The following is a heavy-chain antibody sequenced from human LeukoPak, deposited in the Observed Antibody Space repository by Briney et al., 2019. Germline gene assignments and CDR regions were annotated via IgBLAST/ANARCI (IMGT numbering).Heavy chain of an antibody. CDR3: ARESNYHGSGTGWFDP. CDR2: INHSGST. J-gene: IGHJ5*02. V-gene: IGHV4-34*01. CDR1: DGSFSSYY. Sequence: SETLSLTCGVYDGSFSSYYWSWIRQPPGKGLEWIGEINHSGSTNYNPSLKSRLTISVDTSKNQFSLKLSFVTAADTAVYYCARESNYHGSGTGWFDPWGQGTLVTVSS. D-gene: IGHD3-10*01.